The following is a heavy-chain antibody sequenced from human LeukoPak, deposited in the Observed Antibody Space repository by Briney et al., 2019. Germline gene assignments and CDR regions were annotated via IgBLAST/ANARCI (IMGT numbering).Heavy chain of an antibody. CDR3: ASQTPYYGSGFDY. D-gene: IGHD3-10*01. J-gene: IGHJ4*02. CDR2: IYTAGST. Sequence: SGGSLRLSCAASGFTVSSNYMSWVRQAPGKGLEWVSVIYTAGSTYYADSVTGRFTISRDNSKNTLYLQMNSLRAEDTAVYFCASQTPYYGSGFDYWGQGTLVTVSS. CDR1: GFTVSSNY. V-gene: IGHV3-66*04.